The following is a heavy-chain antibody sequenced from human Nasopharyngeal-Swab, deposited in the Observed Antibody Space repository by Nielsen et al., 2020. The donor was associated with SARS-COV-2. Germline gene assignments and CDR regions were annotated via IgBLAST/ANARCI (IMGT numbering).Heavy chain of an antibody. V-gene: IGHV4-34*01. J-gene: IGHJ4*02. D-gene: IGHD2-2*01. Sequence: WIRQPPGKGLEWIGEINHSGSSNYYPSFKRRVIIIVDTSKNKFSLQLSSMTAADAAVYYCARGSVEPAAPAIDYFDYWGQGTLVTVSS. CDR2: INHSGSS. CDR3: ARGSVEPAAPAIDYFDY.